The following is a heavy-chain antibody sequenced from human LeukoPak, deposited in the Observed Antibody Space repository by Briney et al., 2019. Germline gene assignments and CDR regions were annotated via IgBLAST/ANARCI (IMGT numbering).Heavy chain of an antibody. J-gene: IGHJ3*02. CDR2: IRYDGSDK. Sequence: PGGSLRLSCAASGFTFSSYGMHWVRQAPGKGLEWVAVIRYDGSDKYHADSVKGRFTISRDNSKNMLCLQMNSLRAEDTAVYYCAGESWFGESKTFDIWGQGTMVTVSS. CDR3: AGESWFGESKTFDI. D-gene: IGHD3-10*01. V-gene: IGHV3-33*01. CDR1: GFTFSSYG.